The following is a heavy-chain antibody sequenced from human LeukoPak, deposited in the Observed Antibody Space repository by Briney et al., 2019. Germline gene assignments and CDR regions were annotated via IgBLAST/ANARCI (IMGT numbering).Heavy chain of an antibody. CDR2: ISYDGGDK. Sequence: GGSLRLSCGASEFTFSSYSIHWLRQAPGKGLEWVAVISYDGGDKWYADSVRGRFTISRDNSKNTVQLQMNSLRAEDTALYYCARDLYCTNGVCFPTDYWGQGTLVTVSS. CDR1: EFTFSSYS. V-gene: IGHV3-30*03. CDR3: ARDLYCTNGVCFPTDY. D-gene: IGHD2-8*01. J-gene: IGHJ4*02.